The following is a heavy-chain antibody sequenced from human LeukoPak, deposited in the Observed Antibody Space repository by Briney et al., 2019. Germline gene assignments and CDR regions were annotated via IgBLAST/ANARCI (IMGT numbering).Heavy chain of an antibody. CDR2: IYSGGST. J-gene: IGHJ3*02. Sequence: GGSLRLSCAASGFAVSSNYMTWVRQAPGKGLEWVSVIYSGGSTYYTDSVKGRFIIFRDSSKNTLSLQMNSLRAEDTAVYYCATDTEGRNYAFHIWGQGTMVTVSS. V-gene: IGHV3-53*01. CDR1: GFAVSSNY. CDR3: ATDTEGRNYAFHI.